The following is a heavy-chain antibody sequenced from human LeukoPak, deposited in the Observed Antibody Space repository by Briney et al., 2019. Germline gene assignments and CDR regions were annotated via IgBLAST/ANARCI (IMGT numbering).Heavy chain of an antibody. CDR3: ARDRAATHSDY. V-gene: IGHV1-2*06. CDR2: ISPDSGVT. J-gene: IGHJ4*02. Sequence: GASVKVSCKAFGYTFTNYNMHWVRQAPGQGLEWMGRISPDSGVTNYAQKFQGRVTVTRDTSITTAYMELSRLTSDDTAVYYCARDRAATHSDYWGQGTLVTVSS. D-gene: IGHD6-13*01. CDR1: GYTFTNYN.